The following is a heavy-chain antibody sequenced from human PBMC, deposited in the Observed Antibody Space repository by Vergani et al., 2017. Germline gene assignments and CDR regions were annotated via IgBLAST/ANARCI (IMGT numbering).Heavy chain of an antibody. CDR3: ARGWRDGYNFDY. V-gene: IGHV3-23*04. Sequence: EVQLVESGGGLVQPGGSLRLSCAASGFTFSSYAMSWVRQAPGKGLEWVSAISGSGGSTYYADSVKGRFTISRDNAKNSLYLQMNSLRAEDTAVYYCARGWRDGYNFDYWGQGTLVTVSS. D-gene: IGHD5-24*01. CDR2: ISGSGGST. CDR1: GFTFSSYA. J-gene: IGHJ4*02.